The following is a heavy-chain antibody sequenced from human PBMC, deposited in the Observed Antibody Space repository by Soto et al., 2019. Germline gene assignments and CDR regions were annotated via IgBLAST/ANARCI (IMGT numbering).Heavy chain of an antibody. CDR1: GGSISSSSYY. Sequence: ETLSLTCTVSGGSISSSSYYWGWIRQPPGKGLEWIGSIYYSGSTYYNPSLKSRVTISVDTSKNQFSLKLSSVTAADTSVYYCARPGVDGDYDYYYYMDVWGKGTTVTVSS. V-gene: IGHV4-39*01. J-gene: IGHJ6*03. CDR2: IYYSGST. D-gene: IGHD4-17*01. CDR3: ARPGVDGDYDYYYYMDV.